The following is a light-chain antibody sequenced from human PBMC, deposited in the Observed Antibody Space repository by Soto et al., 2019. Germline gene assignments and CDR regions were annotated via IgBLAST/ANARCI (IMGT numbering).Light chain of an antibody. CDR3: SSYISSSAVV. Sequence: QSALPQPASVSGSPGQSSTISCTGTSSDVGGYNYVSWYQHHPGKAPKLMIYDVSDRPSGVSNRFSGSKSGNTASLTISGLQAEDEADYYCSSYISSSAVVFGGGTKLTVL. J-gene: IGLJ2*01. CDR1: SSDVGGYNY. V-gene: IGLV2-14*03. CDR2: DVS.